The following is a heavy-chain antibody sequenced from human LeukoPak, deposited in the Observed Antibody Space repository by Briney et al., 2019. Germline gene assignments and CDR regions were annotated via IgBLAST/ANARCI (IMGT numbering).Heavy chain of an antibody. CDR3: ARGPPLD. CDR2: IYYSGST. Sequence: KPSETLSLTCTVSGGSISSSSYYWGWIRQPPWKGLEWIGSIYYSGSTFYNPSLKSRVTISVDTSKNQFSLKLSSVTASDTAVYYCARGPPLDWGQGTLVTVSS. V-gene: IGHV4-39*01. CDR1: GGSISSSSYY. D-gene: IGHD3-16*01. J-gene: IGHJ4*02.